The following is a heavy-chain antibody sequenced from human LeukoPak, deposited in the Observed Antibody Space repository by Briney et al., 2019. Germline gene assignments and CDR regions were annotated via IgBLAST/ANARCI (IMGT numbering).Heavy chain of an antibody. D-gene: IGHD2-2*01. J-gene: IGHJ4*02. CDR3: TRVGYCSTTSCYWFGY. V-gene: IGHV3-49*04. Sequence: GGSLRLSCTASGFTFGDYAMSWVSQAPGKGLECVGFIRSKTYDGTTEYAASVKGRFTISRDDSKSIAYLQMNSLKAEDTAVYYCTRVGYCSTTSCYWFGYWGQGTLVTVSS. CDR1: GFTFGDYA. CDR2: IRSKTYDGTT.